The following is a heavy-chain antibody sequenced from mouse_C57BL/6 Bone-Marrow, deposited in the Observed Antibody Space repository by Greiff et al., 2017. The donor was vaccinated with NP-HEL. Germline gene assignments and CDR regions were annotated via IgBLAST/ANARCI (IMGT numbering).Heavy chain of an antibody. CDR3: ARGGERLRQTAWFAY. D-gene: IGHD2-4*01. CDR2: INPSSGYT. Sequence: QVQLQQSGAELAKPGASVTLSCKASGYTFTSYWMHWVKQRPGQGLEWIGYINPSSGYTKYIQKFKDKATLTADKSSSTAYMQLGSLTYEDSAVYYCARGGERLRQTAWFAYWGQGTLVTVSA. CDR1: GYTFTSYW. J-gene: IGHJ3*01. V-gene: IGHV1-7*01.